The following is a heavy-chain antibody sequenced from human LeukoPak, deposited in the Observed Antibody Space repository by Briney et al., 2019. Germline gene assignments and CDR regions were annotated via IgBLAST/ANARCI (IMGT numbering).Heavy chain of an antibody. CDR1: GGSFSGYY. J-gene: IGHJ6*03. CDR3: ARVWSGYSRHYYYYMDV. D-gene: IGHD3-3*01. Sequence: KTSETLSLTCAVYGGSFSGYYWSWIRQPPGKGLEWIGEINHSGSTNYNPSLKSRVTISVDTSKNQFSLKLSSVTAADTAVYYCARVWSGYSRHYYYYMDVWGKGTTVTVSS. V-gene: IGHV4-34*01. CDR2: INHSGST.